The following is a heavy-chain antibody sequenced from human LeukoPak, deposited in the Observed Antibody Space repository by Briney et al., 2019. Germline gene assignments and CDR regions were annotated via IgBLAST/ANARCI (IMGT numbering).Heavy chain of an antibody. V-gene: IGHV3-73*01. Sequence: GRSLRLSCAASGFTFSGSAIHWVRQASGKGLEWVGRIRDKANSYATAYIASVKGRFTISRDDSKNTAYLQMSSLKTEDTAVYYCTRWDCTTTGCYPFDYWGQGTLVTVSS. CDR3: TRWDCTTTGCYPFDY. D-gene: IGHD2-2*01. CDR2: IRDKANSYAT. CDR1: GFTFSGSA. J-gene: IGHJ4*02.